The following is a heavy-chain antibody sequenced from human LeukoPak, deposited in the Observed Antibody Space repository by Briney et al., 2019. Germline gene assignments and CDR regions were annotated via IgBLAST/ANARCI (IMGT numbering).Heavy chain of an antibody. Sequence: SEALSLTCAVSGGSFSGYYWSWVRQPPGKGLEWVGEIYHSGSTKYNTSIKRRVSISVDTSKSQFSLKLSSVTAADAAVYYWAGAMGAAGSYYFDESGQGSLVTVSA. D-gene: IGHD5-18*01. CDR2: IYHSGST. V-gene: IGHV4-34*01. CDR3: AGAMGAAGSYYFDE. CDR1: GGSFSGYY. J-gene: IGHJ4*02.